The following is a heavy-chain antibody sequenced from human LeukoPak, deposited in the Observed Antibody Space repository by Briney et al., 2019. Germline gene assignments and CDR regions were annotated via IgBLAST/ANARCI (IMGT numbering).Heavy chain of an antibody. Sequence: VASVKVSCKASGGTFSSYAISWVRQAPGQGLEWTGRIIPILGIANYAQKFQGRVTITADKSTSTSYMELSSLRSEDTAVYYCARVSDGDTPRGLSTGYYYYGMDVWGQGTTVTVSS. CDR2: IIPILGIA. CDR3: ARVSDGDTPRGLSTGYYYYGMDV. J-gene: IGHJ6*02. CDR1: GGTFSSYA. D-gene: IGHD5-24*01. V-gene: IGHV1-69*04.